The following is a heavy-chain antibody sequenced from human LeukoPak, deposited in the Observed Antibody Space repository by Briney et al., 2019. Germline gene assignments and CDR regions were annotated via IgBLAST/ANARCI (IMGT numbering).Heavy chain of an antibody. V-gene: IGHV1-18*01. CDR2: ISAYNGNT. CDR3: ARELLPVQLERHHLAY. D-gene: IGHD1-1*01. Sequence: ASVKVSCKASGCTFTSYGISWVRQAPGQGLEWMGWISAYNGNTNYAQKLQGRVTMTTDTSTSTAYMELRSLRSDDTAVYYCARELLPVQLERHHLAYWGQGTLVTVSS. J-gene: IGHJ4*02. CDR1: GCTFTSYG.